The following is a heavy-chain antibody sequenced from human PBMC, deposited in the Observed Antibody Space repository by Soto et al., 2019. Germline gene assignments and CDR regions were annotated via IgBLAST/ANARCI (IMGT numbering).Heavy chain of an antibody. D-gene: IGHD5-18*01. CDR3: ARGGYSYAPKVYYGMDV. V-gene: IGHV3-30-3*01. J-gene: IGHJ6*02. CDR1: GFTFSSYA. Sequence: HPGGSLRLSCAASGFTFSSYAMHWVRQAPGKGLEWVAVISYDGSNKYYADSVKGRFTISRDNSKNTLYLQMNSLRAEDTAVYYCARGGYSYAPKVYYGMDVWGQGTTVTVSS. CDR2: ISYDGSNK.